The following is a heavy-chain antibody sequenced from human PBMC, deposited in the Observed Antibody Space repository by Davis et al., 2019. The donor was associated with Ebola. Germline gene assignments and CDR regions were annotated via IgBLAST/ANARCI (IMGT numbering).Heavy chain of an antibody. J-gene: IGHJ4*02. Sequence: MPGGSLRLSCAVYGGSFSGYYWSWIRQPPRKGLEWIGSIYYSGITYYNPSLKSRVTISVDTSKNQFSLKLRSVTAADTAVYYCARAAVGYYYESSDYYTFDYWGQGTPVTVSS. CDR3: ARAAVGYYYESSDYYTFDY. CDR2: IYYSGIT. CDR1: GGSFSGYY. V-gene: IGHV4-34*01. D-gene: IGHD3-22*01.